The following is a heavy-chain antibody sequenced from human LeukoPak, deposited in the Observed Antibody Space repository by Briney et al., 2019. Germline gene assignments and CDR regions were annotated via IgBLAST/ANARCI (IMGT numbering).Heavy chain of an antibody. CDR3: AREFEVAGLAMDV. D-gene: IGHD6-19*01. CDR1: GLTVSSNY. J-gene: IGHJ6*04. V-gene: IGHV3-53*01. Sequence: PGGSLRLSYAASGLTVSSNYMSWVRQAPGKGLEWVSVIYSGGSTYYAESVKGRFTISRDNSKNTLYLQMKSLRAEDTAVYYCAREFEVAGLAMDVWGKGTTVTASS. CDR2: IYSGGST.